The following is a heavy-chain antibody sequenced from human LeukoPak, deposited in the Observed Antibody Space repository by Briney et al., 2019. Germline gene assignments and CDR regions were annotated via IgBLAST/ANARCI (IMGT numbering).Heavy chain of an antibody. CDR3: ARHRLEGDTFDI. Sequence: SETLTLTCTVSGGSISSSDHYWGWIRQPPGKGLKWIGSIYYNGDTYYSPSLKSRVTISVDTSRNQFALKLNSATAADTAVYFCARHRLEGDTFDIWGQGTKVTVAS. CDR1: GGSISSSDHY. CDR2: IYYNGDT. J-gene: IGHJ3*02. V-gene: IGHV4-39*01. D-gene: IGHD3-3*01.